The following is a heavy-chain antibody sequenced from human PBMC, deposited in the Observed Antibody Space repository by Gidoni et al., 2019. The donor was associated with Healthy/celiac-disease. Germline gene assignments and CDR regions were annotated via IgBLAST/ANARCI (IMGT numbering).Heavy chain of an antibody. CDR1: GGTFSSYT. CDR3: ARATTVGAPFDY. V-gene: IGHV1-69*02. D-gene: IGHD1-26*01. CDR2: IIPILGIA. Sequence: QVQLVQSGAEVKKPGSSVKVSCKASGGTFSSYTISWVRQAPGQGLEWMGRIIPILGIANYAQKFQGRVTITADKSTSTAYMELSSLRSEDTAVYYCARATTVGAPFDYWGQGTLVTVSS. J-gene: IGHJ4*02.